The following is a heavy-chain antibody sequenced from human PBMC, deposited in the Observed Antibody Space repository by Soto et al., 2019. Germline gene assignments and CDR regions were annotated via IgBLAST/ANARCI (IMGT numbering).Heavy chain of an antibody. Sequence: QVQLVQSGAEVKKPGSSVKVSCKASGGTFSSYAISWVRQAPGQGLEWMGGIIPIFGKANYEQKFQGRVTITAYESTSTAYMELSSLRSEDTAVYYCARDGKTEKGEAFDLWGQGTMVTVSS. CDR3: ARDGKTEKGEAFDL. CDR2: IIPIFGKA. D-gene: IGHD1-26*01. V-gene: IGHV1-69*01. J-gene: IGHJ3*01. CDR1: GGTFSSYA.